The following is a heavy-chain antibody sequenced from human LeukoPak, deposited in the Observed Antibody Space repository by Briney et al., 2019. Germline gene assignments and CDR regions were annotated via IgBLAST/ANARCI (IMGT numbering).Heavy chain of an antibody. CDR3: AKDVGHRIAVGPNWFDP. D-gene: IGHD6-19*01. CDR1: GFTFSSYA. J-gene: IGHJ5*02. CDR2: IPYDGSNK. Sequence: PGGSLRLSCAASGFTFSSYAMHWVRQAPGKGLEWVSVIPYDGSNKYYADSVKGRFTISRDNSKNTLYLQMNSLRAEDTAVYYCAKDVGHRIAVGPNWFDPWGQGTLVTVSS. V-gene: IGHV3-30-3*01.